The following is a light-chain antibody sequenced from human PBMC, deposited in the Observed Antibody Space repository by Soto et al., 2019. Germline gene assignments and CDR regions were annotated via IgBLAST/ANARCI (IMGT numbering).Light chain of an antibody. CDR3: CSYAGSYTYV. Sequence: QSALTQPRSVSGSPGQSVTISCTGTSSDVGGYNYVSWYQQHPGKAPKLMIYDVSQRPSGVPDRFSGSKSGNTASLTISGLQSADEADYYCCSYAGSYTYVFGTGTKV. V-gene: IGLV2-11*01. CDR2: DVS. CDR1: SSDVGGYNY. J-gene: IGLJ1*01.